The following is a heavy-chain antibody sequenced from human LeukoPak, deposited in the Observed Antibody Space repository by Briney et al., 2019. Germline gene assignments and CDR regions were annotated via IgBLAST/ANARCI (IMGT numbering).Heavy chain of an antibody. CDR1: GFTFSSYA. V-gene: IGHV3-23*01. D-gene: IGHD4-23*01. J-gene: IGHJ3*02. CDR3: ARDNDGGHSLDAFDI. Sequence: GGSLRLSCAASGFTFSSYAMSWVRQAPGKGLEWVSAISGSGGSTYYADSVKGRFTISRDNSKNTLYLQMNSLRAEDTAVYYCARDNDGGHSLDAFDIWGQGTMVTVSS. CDR2: ISGSGGST.